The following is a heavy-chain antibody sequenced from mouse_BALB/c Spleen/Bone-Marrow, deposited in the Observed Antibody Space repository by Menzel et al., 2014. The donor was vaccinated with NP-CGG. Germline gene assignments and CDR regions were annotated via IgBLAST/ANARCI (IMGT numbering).Heavy chain of an antibody. J-gene: IGHJ2*01. CDR2: IDPANGNT. CDR1: GFNIKDTY. D-gene: IGHD2-4*01. V-gene: IGHV14-3*02. CDR3: SRFPYDYGGGDY. Sequence: VQLQQSGAELVKPGASVKLSCTASGFNIKDTYMHWVKQRPEQGLEWIVRIDPANGNTKYDPKFQGKATITADTSSNTAYLQLSSLTSEDTAVYYCSRFPYDYGGGDYWGQGTTLTGSS.